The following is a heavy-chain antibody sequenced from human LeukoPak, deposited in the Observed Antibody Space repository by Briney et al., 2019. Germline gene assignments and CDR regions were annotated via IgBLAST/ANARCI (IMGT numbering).Heavy chain of an antibody. V-gene: IGHV3-7*01. CDR1: GFTLSSHW. J-gene: IGHJ4*02. CDR2: INQDGSAK. D-gene: IGHD1-26*01. CDR3: ARWDIRGSAHQLDF. Sequence: GGSLRLSCAASGFTLSSHWMTWVRQAPGKGLEWVANINQDGSAKYYVDSVKGRFTISRDNAKNSMYLQMNSLRAEDTAVYYCARWDIRGSAHQLDFWGQGTLVTVSS.